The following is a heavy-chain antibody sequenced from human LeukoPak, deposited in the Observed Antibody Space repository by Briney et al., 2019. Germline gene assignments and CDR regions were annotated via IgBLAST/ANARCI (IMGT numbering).Heavy chain of an antibody. J-gene: IGHJ6*03. CDR3: ARDGDAVLTRGYYYYMDV. V-gene: IGHV3-21*01. D-gene: IGHD4-23*01. CDR2: ISSSSSYI. CDR1: GFTFSSYS. Sequence: GGSLRLSCAASGFTFSSYSMNWVRQAPGKGLEWVSSISSSSSYIYYADSVKGRFTISRDNAKNSLYLQMNSLRAEDTAVYYCARDGDAVLTRGYYYYMDVWGKGTTVTVSS.